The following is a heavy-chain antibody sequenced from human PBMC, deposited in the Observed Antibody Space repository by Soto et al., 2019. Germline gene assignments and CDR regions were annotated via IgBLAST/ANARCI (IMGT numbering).Heavy chain of an antibody. Sequence: QVQLQESGPGLVRPSETLSLTCNVSGGSIDSYYWTWLRQPPGKGLEWIGYISYSGRGPYNPSLQSPLTISLAPSKSHFSLTLNSVTAADTAVYYCARDMYIYDSRTYHNPVNWFDPWGQGILVTVSS. CDR1: GGSIDSYY. J-gene: IGHJ5*02. V-gene: IGHV4-59*01. CDR2: ISYSGRG. CDR3: ARDMYIYDSRTYHNPVNWFDP. D-gene: IGHD3-10*01.